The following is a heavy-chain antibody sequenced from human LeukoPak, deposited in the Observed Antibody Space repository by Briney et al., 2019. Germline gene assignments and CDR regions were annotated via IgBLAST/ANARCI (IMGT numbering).Heavy chain of an antibody. CDR2: ISAYNGNT. J-gene: IGHJ5*02. CDR3: ARVVSIIVVVPAAIGGENWFDP. CDR1: GYTFTSYG. V-gene: IGHV1-18*01. Sequence: GASVKVSCKASGYTFTSYGISWVRQAPGQGLEWMGWISAYNGNTNYAQKLQGRVTMTTDTSTSTAYMELRSLRSDDTAVYYCARVVSIIVVVPAAIGGENWFDPWGQGTLVTVSS. D-gene: IGHD2-2*02.